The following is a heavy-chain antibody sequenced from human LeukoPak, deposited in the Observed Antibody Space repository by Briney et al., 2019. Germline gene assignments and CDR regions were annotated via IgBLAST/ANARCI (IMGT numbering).Heavy chain of an antibody. Sequence: PGGSLRLSCAASGFTFSSYAMTWVRQAPGKGLEWVSAISGSGASTYYADSVKGRFTISRDNAKNSLYLQMNSLRAEDTAVYYCASPKKGYDPGAFDIWGQGTMVTVSS. V-gene: IGHV3-23*01. CDR2: ISGSGAST. CDR3: ASPKKGYDPGAFDI. CDR1: GFTFSSYA. D-gene: IGHD3-16*01. J-gene: IGHJ3*02.